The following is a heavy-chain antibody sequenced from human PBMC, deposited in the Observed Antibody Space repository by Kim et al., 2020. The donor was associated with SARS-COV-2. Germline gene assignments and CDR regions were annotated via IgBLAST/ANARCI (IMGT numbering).Heavy chain of an antibody. CDR2: INHSGST. CDR3: ARGRPGEVRGVTFPFDY. Sequence: SETLSLTCAVYGGSFSGYYWSWIRQPPGKGLEWIGEINHSGSTNYNPSLKSRVTISVDTSKNQFSLKLSSVTAADTAVYYCARGRPGEVRGVTFPFDYWGQGTLVTVSS. V-gene: IGHV4-34*01. CDR1: GGSFSGYY. D-gene: IGHD3-10*01. J-gene: IGHJ4*02.